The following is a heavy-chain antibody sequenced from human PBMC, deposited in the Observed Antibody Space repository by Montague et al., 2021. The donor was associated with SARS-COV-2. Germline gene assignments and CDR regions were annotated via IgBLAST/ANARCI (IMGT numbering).Heavy chain of an antibody. Sequence: TLSLTCTVSIGSISSGSHYWSWIRQPAGKGLEWIGRIYTGGSTNYNPSLKSRVTISVDTSKNQFSLKLSSVTAADTAVYYCARDGYSSGWNGLHWFDPWGQGTLVTVSS. J-gene: IGHJ5*02. CDR1: IGSISSGSHY. CDR3: ARDGYSSGWNGLHWFDP. D-gene: IGHD6-25*01. CDR2: IYTGGST. V-gene: IGHV4-61*02.